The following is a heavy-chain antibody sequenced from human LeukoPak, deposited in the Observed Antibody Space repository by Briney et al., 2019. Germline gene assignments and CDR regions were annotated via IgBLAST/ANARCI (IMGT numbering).Heavy chain of an antibody. CDR3: ARDPYSGNYGNDYYYYMDV. J-gene: IGHJ6*03. D-gene: IGHD1-26*01. Sequence: GGSLRLSCTASGFCFSSYEMNWVRQAPGKGLEWVSFISAIGSNIYYADSVKGRFTISRDNDENSLYLQMDSLGPDDTAVYYCARDPYSGNYGNDYYYYMDVWGKGTTVTISS. CDR1: GFCFSSYE. CDR2: ISAIGSNI. V-gene: IGHV3-48*03.